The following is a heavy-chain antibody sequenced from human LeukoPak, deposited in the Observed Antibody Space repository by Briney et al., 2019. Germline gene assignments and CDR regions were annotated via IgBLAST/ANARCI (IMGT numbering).Heavy chain of an antibody. CDR2: ISGYNGNT. V-gene: IGHV1-18*01. J-gene: IGHJ4*02. CDR3: ARGTGGWWLVY. CDR1: GYTFTNYG. D-gene: IGHD2-8*02. Sequence: ASVKVSCKASGYTFTNYGINWVRQAPGQGLEWMGWISGYNGNTNYAQKFQGRVTMTRDTSISTAYMELSRLRSDDTAVYYCARGTGGWWLVYWGQGTLVTVSS.